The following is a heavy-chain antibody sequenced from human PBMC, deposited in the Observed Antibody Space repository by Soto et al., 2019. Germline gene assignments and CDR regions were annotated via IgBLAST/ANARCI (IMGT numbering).Heavy chain of an antibody. J-gene: IGHJ4*02. Sequence: SLRLSCAASGFPFSRYAMSWVRQAPGKGLEWVSGISGSGGSTYYADSVKGRFTISRDNSKNTLYLQMDSLRAGDTAVYYCAKCPEYSGYDVTYFDYWGQGTLVTVSS. D-gene: IGHD5-12*01. CDR2: ISGSGGST. V-gene: IGHV3-23*01. CDR1: GFPFSRYA. CDR3: AKCPEYSGYDVTYFDY.